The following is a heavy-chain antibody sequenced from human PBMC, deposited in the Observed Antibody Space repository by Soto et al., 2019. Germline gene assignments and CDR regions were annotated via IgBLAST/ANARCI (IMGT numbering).Heavy chain of an antibody. J-gene: IGHJ6*03. V-gene: IGHV3-66*01. CDR2: IYSGGST. CDR1: GFTVSSNY. D-gene: IGHD6-13*01. Sequence: GGSLRLSCAASGFTVSSNYMSWVRQAPGKGLEWVSVIYSGGSTYYADSVKGRFTISRDNSKNTLYLQMNSLRAEDTAVYYCARDRIAAAGGGTYYMDVWGKGTTVTVSS. CDR3: ARDRIAAAGGGTYYMDV.